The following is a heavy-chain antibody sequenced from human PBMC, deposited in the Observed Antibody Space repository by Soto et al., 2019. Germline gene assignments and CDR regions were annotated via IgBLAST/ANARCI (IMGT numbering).Heavy chain of an antibody. J-gene: IGHJ6*02. CDR1: GFTFSSYG. CDR3: ARDGIVVVPAAVYYYYGMDV. CDR2: IWYDGSNK. V-gene: IGHV3-33*01. Sequence: PGGSLRLSCAASGFTFSSYGMHWVRQAPGKGLEWVAVIWYDGSNKYYADSVKGRFTISRDNSKNTLYLQMNSLRAEDTAVYYCARDGIVVVPAAVYYYYGMDVRGHRSRVSGS. D-gene: IGHD2-2*01.